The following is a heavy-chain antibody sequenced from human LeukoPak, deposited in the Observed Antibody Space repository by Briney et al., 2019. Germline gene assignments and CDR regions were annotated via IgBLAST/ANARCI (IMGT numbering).Heavy chain of an antibody. V-gene: IGHV3-30-3*01. J-gene: IGHJ3*02. Sequence: PGRSLRLSCAASGXTFSSYAMHWVRQAPGKGLEWVAVISYDGSNKYYADSVKGRFTISRDNSKNTLYLQMNSLRAEDTAVYYCARDNGTRAFDIWGQGTMVTVSS. CDR3: ARDNGTRAFDI. D-gene: IGHD2-8*01. CDR1: GXTFSSYA. CDR2: ISYDGSNK.